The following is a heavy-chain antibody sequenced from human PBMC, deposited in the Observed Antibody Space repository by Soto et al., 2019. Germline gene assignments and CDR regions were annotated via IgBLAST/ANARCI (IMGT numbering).Heavy chain of an antibody. CDR3: ARDGYGDYPLDY. J-gene: IGHJ4*02. Sequence: QVQLVQSGAEVKKPGASVKVSCKSSGYTFSNYGISWVRMAPGQGLEWMGWIRTHNDNTHYAQKCQGRVTVTTDTSKSTAYMELRSLTSDDTAVYFCARDGYGDYPLDYWGQGTPVTVSS. CDR2: IRTHNDNT. CDR1: GYTFSNYG. D-gene: IGHD4-17*01. V-gene: IGHV1-18*04.